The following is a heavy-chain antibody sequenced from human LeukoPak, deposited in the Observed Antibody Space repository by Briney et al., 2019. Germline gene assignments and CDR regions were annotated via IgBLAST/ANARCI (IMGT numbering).Heavy chain of an antibody. Sequence: ASVKVSCKASGYTFSSYGISWVRQAPGQGLEWMGWISAYNGNTNYAQKLQGRVTMTTDTSTTTAYMELSSLRSDDTAIYFCARGGLQLWFLVDYWGQGTLVTVSS. CDR2: ISAYNGNT. V-gene: IGHV1-18*01. J-gene: IGHJ4*02. D-gene: IGHD5-18*01. CDR1: GYTFSSYG. CDR3: ARGGLQLWFLVDY.